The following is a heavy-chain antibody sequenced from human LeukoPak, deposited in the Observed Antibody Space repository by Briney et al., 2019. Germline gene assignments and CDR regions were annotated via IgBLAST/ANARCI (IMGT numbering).Heavy chain of an antibody. CDR3: ARVGGYYDSSGHRNAEYFQH. J-gene: IGHJ1*01. V-gene: IGHV4-59*01. CDR2: IYYSGST. CDR1: GGSISSYY. Sequence: PSETLSLTCTVSGGSISSYYWSWIRQPPGKGLEWIGYIYYSGSTNYNPSLKSRVTISVDTSKNQFSLKLSSVTAADTAVYYCARVGGYYDSSGHRNAEYFQHWGQGTLVTVSS. D-gene: IGHD3-22*01.